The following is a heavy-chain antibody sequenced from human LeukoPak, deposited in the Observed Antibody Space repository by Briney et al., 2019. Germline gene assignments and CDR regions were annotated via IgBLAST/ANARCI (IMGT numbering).Heavy chain of an antibody. Sequence: GGSLRLSCAASGFTFSYYTMYWVRQAPGKGLEWVSIIGISGGGIHYADSVKGRFTISRDNSKNTLYVQVNSLGTEDTAAYYCAKGSYYDSSGSFYFDYWGQGTLVTVSS. D-gene: IGHD3-22*01. V-gene: IGHV3-23*01. CDR3: AKGSYYDSSGSFYFDY. CDR2: IGISGGGI. CDR1: GFTFSYYT. J-gene: IGHJ4*02.